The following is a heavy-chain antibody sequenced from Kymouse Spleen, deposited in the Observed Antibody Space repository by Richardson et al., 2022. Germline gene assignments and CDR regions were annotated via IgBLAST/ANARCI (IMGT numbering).Heavy chain of an antibody. V-gene: IGHV3-73*02. J-gene: IGHJ5*02. CDR2: IRSKANSYAT. CDR3: TRQAVAGTGWFDP. Sequence: EVQLVESGGGLVQPGGSLKLSCAASGFTFSGSAMHWVRQASGKGLEWVGRIRSKANSYATAYAASVKGRFTISRDDSKNTAYLQMNSLKTEDTAVYYCTRQAVAGTGWFDPWGQGTLVTVSS. CDR1: GFTFSGSA. D-gene: IGHD6-19*01.